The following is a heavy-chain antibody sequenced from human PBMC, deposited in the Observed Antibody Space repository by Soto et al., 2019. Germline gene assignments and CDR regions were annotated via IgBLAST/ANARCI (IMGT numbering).Heavy chain of an antibody. CDR2: IYYSGST. CDR3: ARDANWFISGDGAWYFDL. D-gene: IGHD7-27*01. CDR1: GGSISSGDYY. J-gene: IGHJ2*01. V-gene: IGHV4-30-4*01. Sequence: QVQLQESGPGLVKPSQTLSLTCTVSGGSISSGDYYWSWIRQPQGKGLEWIGYIYYSGSTYYNPSLKSRVTISVDTSKNQFSLKLSSVTAADTAVYYCARDANWFISGDGAWYFDLWGRGTLVTVSS.